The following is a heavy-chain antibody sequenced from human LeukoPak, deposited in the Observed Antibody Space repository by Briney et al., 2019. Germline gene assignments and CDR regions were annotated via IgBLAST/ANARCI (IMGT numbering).Heavy chain of an antibody. CDR2: VFYSGST. Sequence: PSETLSLTCTVSDDSIKSYFWTWVRQSPGKGMEWIGYVFYSGSTSYNPSLRSRLTMSVDTSKSQFSLNLNSVTTADTAMYYCARHGYGYYFEFWGQGTLVTVSS. CDR1: DDSIKSYF. D-gene: IGHD5-12*01. V-gene: IGHV4-59*01. CDR3: ARHGYGYYFEF. J-gene: IGHJ4*02.